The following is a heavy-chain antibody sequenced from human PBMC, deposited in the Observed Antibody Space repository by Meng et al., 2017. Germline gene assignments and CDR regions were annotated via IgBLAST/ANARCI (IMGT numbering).Heavy chain of an antibody. CDR3: ARLLRPYSSSSNFDY. CDR2: ISAYNGNT. CDR1: GYPFTSYG. Sequence: QFQLVQAGAEMKKPGASVKVACKASGYPFTSYGISWVRQAPGQGLEWMGWISAYNGNTNYAQKLQGRVTMTTDTSTSTAYMELRSLRSDDTAVYYCARLLRPYSSSSNFDYWGQGTLVTVSS. D-gene: IGHD6-6*01. V-gene: IGHV1-18*01. J-gene: IGHJ4*02.